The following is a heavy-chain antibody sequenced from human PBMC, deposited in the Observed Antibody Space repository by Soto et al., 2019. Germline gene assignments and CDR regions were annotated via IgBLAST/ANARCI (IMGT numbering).Heavy chain of an antibody. J-gene: IGHJ4*02. CDR2: ISSDGSST. CDR1: GFTFSSYW. V-gene: IGHV3-74*01. D-gene: IGHD3-16*02. Sequence: GGSLRLSCATSGFTFSSYWMHWVRQAPGKGLVWVSHISSDGSSTSYAESVKGRFTISRDNAKKTMYLQMNSLRAEDTAVYFCARSPYRYSSGYYSDNWGQGTLVTVSS. CDR3: ARSPYRYSSGYYSDN.